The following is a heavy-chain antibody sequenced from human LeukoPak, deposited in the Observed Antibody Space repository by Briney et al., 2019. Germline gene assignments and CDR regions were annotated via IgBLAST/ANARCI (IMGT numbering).Heavy chain of an antibody. V-gene: IGHV3-48*04. Sequence: GGSLRLSCAASGFTFSSYSMNWVRQAPGKGLEWVSYISSSSSTIYYADSVRGRFTISRDNAKNSLYLQMNSLRPEDTAVYYCARGSDFVWGSYRPYFDYWGQGTLVTVSS. CDR2: ISSSSSTI. D-gene: IGHD3-16*02. J-gene: IGHJ4*02. CDR3: ARGSDFVWGSYRPYFDY. CDR1: GFTFSSYS.